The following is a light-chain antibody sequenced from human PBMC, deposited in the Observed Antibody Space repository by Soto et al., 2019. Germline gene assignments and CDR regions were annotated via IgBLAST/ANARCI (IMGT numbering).Light chain of an antibody. CDR3: QSYDSSLGNV. Sequence: LTQPPSVSGAPGQRVTISCTGSSSNIGAGYDVHWYQQLPGTAPKLLIYGNNNRPSGVPDRFSGSKSGTSASLAITGLQAEDEADYYCQSYDSSLGNVFGTGTKVTVL. J-gene: IGLJ1*01. CDR1: SSNIGAGYD. CDR2: GNN. V-gene: IGLV1-40*01.